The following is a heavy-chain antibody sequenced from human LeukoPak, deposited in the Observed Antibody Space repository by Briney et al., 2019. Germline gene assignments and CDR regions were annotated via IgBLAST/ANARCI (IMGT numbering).Heavy chain of an antibody. CDR2: IYYSGSI. CDR3: ARSVRQVVSTFDY. J-gene: IGHJ4*02. V-gene: IGHV4-39*01. D-gene: IGHD3-22*01. Sequence: PSETLSLTCAVSGGSISSSIYYWGWIRQPPGKGLEWIGSIYYSGSIYYNPSLKSRVTISVDTSKNQFSLKLSSVTAADTAVYYCARSVRQVVSTFDYWGQGTLVTVSS. CDR1: GGSISSSIYY.